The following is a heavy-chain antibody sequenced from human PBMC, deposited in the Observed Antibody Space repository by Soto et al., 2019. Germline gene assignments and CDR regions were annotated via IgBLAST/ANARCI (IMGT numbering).Heavy chain of an antibody. D-gene: IGHD6-6*01. CDR1: GFILRNYA. V-gene: IGHV3-64*01. Sequence: GGSLRLSCAASGFILRNYAMHWVRQAPGKGLEYVAVISSNGGGTYYTNSVQGRFTISRDNSKNTVYLQMGSLRPEDMAMYYCARRARPDFYYMDVWGKGTTVTVSS. CDR2: ISSNGGGT. CDR3: ARRARPDFYYMDV. J-gene: IGHJ6*03.